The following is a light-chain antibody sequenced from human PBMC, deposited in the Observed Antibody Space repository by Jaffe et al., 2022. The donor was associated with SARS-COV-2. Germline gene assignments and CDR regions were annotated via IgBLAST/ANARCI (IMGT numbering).Light chain of an antibody. CDR1: QSVNTNY. CDR2: GAS. CDR3: QQYGSSPT. J-gene: IGKJ1*01. V-gene: IGKV3-20*01. Sequence: EIVLTQSPGALSLSPGARATLSCRASQSVNTNYLAWYQQKAGQAPRLLIYGASNRATGIPDRFSGSGSGTDFTLTISRLEPEDFAVYFCQQYGSSPTFGQGTRVEVK.